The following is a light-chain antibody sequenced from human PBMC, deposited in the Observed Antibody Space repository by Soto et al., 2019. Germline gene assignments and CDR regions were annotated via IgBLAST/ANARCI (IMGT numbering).Light chain of an antibody. J-gene: IGLJ1*01. CDR1: SSDVGGYNY. CDR2: EVS. V-gene: IGLV2-14*01. CDR3: SSYTSSSTYG. Sequence: QSALTQPASVSGSPGQSITISCTGTSSDVGGYNYVSWYQQHPGKAPKLMIYEVSNRPSGVSNRFSGSKSGNTASLTISGRQAEDEADYYCSSYTSSSTYGFGTGTKLPVL.